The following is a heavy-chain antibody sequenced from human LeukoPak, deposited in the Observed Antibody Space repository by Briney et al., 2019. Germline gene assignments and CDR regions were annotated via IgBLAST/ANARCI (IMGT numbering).Heavy chain of an antibody. CDR1: GFTFSSYA. D-gene: IGHD1-26*01. CDR2: ISGSGGST. J-gene: IGHJ4*02. V-gene: IGHV3-23*01. CDR3: ARDFSARNTIDY. Sequence: PGGSLRLSCAASGFTFSSYAMSWVRQAPGKGLEWVSAISGSGGSTYYADSVKGRFTISRDNSKNTLYLQMNSLRAEDTAVYYCARDFSARNTIDYWGQGTLVTVSS.